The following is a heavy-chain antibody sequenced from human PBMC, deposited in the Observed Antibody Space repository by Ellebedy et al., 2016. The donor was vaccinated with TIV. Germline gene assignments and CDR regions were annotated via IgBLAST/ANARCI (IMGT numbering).Heavy chain of an antibody. CDR3: ARSRNSYGYYYGMDV. V-gene: IGHV4-34*01. D-gene: IGHD5-18*01. Sequence: MPSETLSLTCAVHGGSLSSDYWSWIRQSPEKGLEWIGEINHSGSTSYNPSLKSRVTISVDTSKNQFSLKLSSVTAADTAVYYCARSRNSYGYYYGMDVWGQGTTVTVSS. J-gene: IGHJ6*02. CDR2: INHSGST. CDR1: GGSLSSDY.